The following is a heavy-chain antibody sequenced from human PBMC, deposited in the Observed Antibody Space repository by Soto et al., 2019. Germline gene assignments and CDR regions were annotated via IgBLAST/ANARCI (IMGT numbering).Heavy chain of an antibody. CDR3: ARDFVVGGPTINYYYGMDV. V-gene: IGHV3-66*01. D-gene: IGHD1-26*01. Sequence: EVQLVESGGDLVQPGGSLRLSCAASGFTVSSNYMSWVRQAPGKGLEWISIIYSAGNTYYADSVKGRFTISRDNSKNTLYLQMNNRGAEDTAVYYWARDFVVGGPTINYYYGMDVWGQGTTVTVSS. J-gene: IGHJ6*02. CDR2: IYSAGNT. CDR1: GFTVSSNY.